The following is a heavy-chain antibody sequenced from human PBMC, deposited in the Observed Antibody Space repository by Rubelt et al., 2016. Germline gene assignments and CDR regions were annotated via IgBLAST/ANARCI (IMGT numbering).Heavy chain of an antibody. Sequence: EVQLVESGGDLVQPGRSLRLSCSASGFIFSRYHMNWVRQAPGKGLEWVSSISSSRTYIYYADSVRGRFTISRDSANNALHLQRNGLGAEDTAVYYCARVAAAASLTHYLNYWGQGTLVTVSS. CDR1: GFIFSRYH. CDR2: ISSSRTYI. V-gene: IGHV3-21*01. J-gene: IGHJ4*02. D-gene: IGHD6-13*01. CDR3: ARVAAAASLTHYLNY.